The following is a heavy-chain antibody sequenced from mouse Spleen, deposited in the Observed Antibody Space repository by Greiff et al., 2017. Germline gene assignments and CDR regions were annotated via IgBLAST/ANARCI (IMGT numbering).Heavy chain of an antibody. D-gene: IGHD2-10*01. CDR1: GYTFTSYW. J-gene: IGHJ2*01. V-gene: IGHV1-53*01. CDR3: AREGTYSHFDY. CDR2: INPSNGGT. Sequence: VQLQQPGTELVKPGASGYTFTSYWMHWVKQRPGQGLEWIGNINPSNGGTNYNEKFKSKATLTVDKSSSTAYMQLSSLTSEDSAVYYCAREGTYSHFDYWGQGTTLTVSS.